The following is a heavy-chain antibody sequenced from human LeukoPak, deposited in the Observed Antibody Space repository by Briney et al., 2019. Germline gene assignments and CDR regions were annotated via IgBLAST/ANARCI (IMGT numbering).Heavy chain of an antibody. D-gene: IGHD4-17*01. Sequence: SSKTLSLTCTVSGGSISSGGYYWSWIRQHPGKGLEWIGYIYYSGSTYYNPSLKSRVTISVDTSKNQFSLKLSSVTAADTAVYYCASLYDYGDFTGYYWGQGTLVTVSS. V-gene: IGHV4-31*03. CDR3: ASLYDYGDFTGYY. CDR1: GGSISSGGYY. CDR2: IYYSGST. J-gene: IGHJ4*02.